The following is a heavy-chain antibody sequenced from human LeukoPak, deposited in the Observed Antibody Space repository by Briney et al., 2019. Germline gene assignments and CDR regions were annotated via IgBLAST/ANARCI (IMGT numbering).Heavy chain of an antibody. V-gene: IGHV3-30*18. D-gene: IGHD3-10*01. CDR1: GFTFSSYG. CDR3: AKDRMVRGVLTCFDY. J-gene: IGHJ4*02. Sequence: GRSLRLSCAASGFTFSSYGMHWVRQAPGKGLEWVAVISYDGSNKYYADSVKGRFTISRDNSKNTLYLQMNSLRAEDTAVYYCAKDRMVRGVLTCFDYWGQGTLVTVSS. CDR2: ISYDGSNK.